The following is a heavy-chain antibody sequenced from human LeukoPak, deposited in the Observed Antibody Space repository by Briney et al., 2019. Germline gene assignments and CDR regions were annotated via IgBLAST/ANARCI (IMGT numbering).Heavy chain of an antibody. CDR3: ARDSVRGRPLVAFDI. CDR2: IKYDGSEK. CDR1: GFTFSTYW. V-gene: IGHV3-7*01. Sequence: GGSLRLSCAASGFTFSTYWMNWVRQAPGEGLEWVANIKYDGSEKYYVDSVKGRFTISRDNAENSLHLQMNSLRAEDTAVYYCARDSVRGRPLVAFDIWGQGTMVTVSS. D-gene: IGHD6-6*01. J-gene: IGHJ3*02.